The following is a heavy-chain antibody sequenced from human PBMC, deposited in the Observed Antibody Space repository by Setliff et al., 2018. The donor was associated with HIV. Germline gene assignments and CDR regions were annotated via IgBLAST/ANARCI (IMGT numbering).Heavy chain of an antibody. Sequence: ASVKVSCKASGYTFNNYGVMWVRQAPGQGLEWMGWVSGYGNRKYAQKFEGRLTVTTDTSTSTAYMELRTLRSDDKAVYFCASGRGIYGSGALEAYDIWGQGTMVTVSS. D-gene: IGHD3-10*01. CDR1: GYTFNNYG. V-gene: IGHV1-18*01. CDR2: VSGYGNR. J-gene: IGHJ3*02. CDR3: ASGRGIYGSGALEAYDI.